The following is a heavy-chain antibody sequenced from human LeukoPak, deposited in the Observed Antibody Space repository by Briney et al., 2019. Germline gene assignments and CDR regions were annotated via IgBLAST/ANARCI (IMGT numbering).Heavy chain of an antibody. J-gene: IGHJ5*02. D-gene: IGHD2-21*02. CDR1: GYTFTGYY. CDR3: ARDVGVAATPSNWFDP. CDR2: INPNSGGT. Sequence: GASVKVSCKASGYTFTGYYMHWVRQAPGQGLEWMGWINPNSGGTNYAQKFQGRVTMTRDTSISTAYMELSRLRSDDTAVYYCARDVGVAATPSNWFDPWGQGTLVTVSS. V-gene: IGHV1-2*02.